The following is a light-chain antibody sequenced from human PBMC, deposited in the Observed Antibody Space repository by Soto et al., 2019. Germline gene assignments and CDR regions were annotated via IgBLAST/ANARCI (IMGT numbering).Light chain of an antibody. CDR2: DVS. CDR1: SSDVGGYNY. Sequence: QSALTQPASVSGSPGQSITISCTGTSSDVGGYNYVSWYQQHSGKAPKLMIYDVSNRPSGVSNRFSGSTSGNTASLTISGLQAEDEADYYCSSYTSSSLYVFGTGTKVTVL. CDR3: SSYTSSSLYV. V-gene: IGLV2-14*01. J-gene: IGLJ1*01.